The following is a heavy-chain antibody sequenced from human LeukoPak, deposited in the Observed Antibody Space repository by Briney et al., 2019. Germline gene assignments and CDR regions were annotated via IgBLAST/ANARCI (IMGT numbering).Heavy chain of an antibody. D-gene: IGHD1-26*01. J-gene: IGHJ3*01. CDR1: GFSLDDYA. Sequence: PGGSLILSCAGAGFSLDDYAMHWVRQPPGKGPEWVSSISWDSGNMAYADSVKGRFTISRDNAKNSLFLQMNSLRAEDTALYYCIKDMGFDLLKDAFDVWGQGTMVTVSS. CDR3: IKDMGFDLLKDAFDV. V-gene: IGHV3-9*01. CDR2: ISWDSGNM.